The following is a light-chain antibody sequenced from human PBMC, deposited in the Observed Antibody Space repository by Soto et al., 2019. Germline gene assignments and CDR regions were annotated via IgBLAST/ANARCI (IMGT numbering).Light chain of an antibody. J-gene: IGLJ1*01. CDR2: EGT. Sequence: QSALTQPASVSGSPGQSIAISCTGPSSDVGSYNLVSWYQQHPGKAPKLMIYEGTKRPSGVSNRFSGSKSGNTASLTISGLQPEDEADYYCCSSAGSSLYVFGSGTKVTVL. CDR1: SSDVGSYNL. CDR3: CSSAGSSLYV. V-gene: IGLV2-23*01.